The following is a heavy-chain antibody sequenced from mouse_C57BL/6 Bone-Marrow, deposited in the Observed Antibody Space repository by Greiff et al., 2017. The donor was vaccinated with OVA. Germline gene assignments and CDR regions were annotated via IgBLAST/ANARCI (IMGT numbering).Heavy chain of an antibody. CDR2: ISDGGSYT. V-gene: IGHV5-4*03. J-gene: IGHJ4*01. Sequence: EVKLVESGGGLVKPGGSLKLSCAASGFTFSSYAMSWVRQTPEKRLEWVATISDGGSYTYYPDNVKGRFTISRDNAKNNLYHQMSHLKSEDTAMYYCARGRGDYYGSSYDYYAMDYWGQGTSVTVSS. CDR1: GFTFSSYA. D-gene: IGHD1-1*01. CDR3: ARGRGDYYGSSYDYYAMDY.